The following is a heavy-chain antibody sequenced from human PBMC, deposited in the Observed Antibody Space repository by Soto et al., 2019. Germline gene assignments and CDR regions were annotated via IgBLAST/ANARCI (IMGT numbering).Heavy chain of an antibody. CDR2: ISSSSSTI. Sequence: GGSLRLSCAASGFTFSSYSMNWVRQAPGKGLEWVSYISSSSSTIYYADSVKGRFTISRDNAKNSLYLQMNSLRDEDTAVYYCARDDILTGYLYYFDYWGQGTLVTVPQ. V-gene: IGHV3-48*02. D-gene: IGHD3-9*01. J-gene: IGHJ4*02. CDR3: ARDDILTGYLYYFDY. CDR1: GFTFSSYS.